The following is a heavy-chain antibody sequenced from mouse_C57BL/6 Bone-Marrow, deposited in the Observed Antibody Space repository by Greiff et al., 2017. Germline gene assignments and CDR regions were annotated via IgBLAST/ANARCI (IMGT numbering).Heavy chain of an antibody. CDR2: ISDGGSYT. J-gene: IGHJ2*01. Sequence: EVKLVESGGGLVKPGGSLKLSCAASGFTFSSYAMSWVRQTPEKRLEWVATISDGGSYTYYPDNVKGRFTISRDNAKNNLYLQMSHLKSEDTAMXYCAREFPDYYGSSYDYFDYWGQGTTLTVSS. CDR3: AREFPDYYGSSYDYFDY. D-gene: IGHD1-1*01. V-gene: IGHV5-4*01. CDR1: GFTFSSYA.